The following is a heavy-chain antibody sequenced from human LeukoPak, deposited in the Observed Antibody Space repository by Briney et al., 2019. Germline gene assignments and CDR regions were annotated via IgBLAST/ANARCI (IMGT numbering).Heavy chain of an antibody. D-gene: IGHD3-10*01. V-gene: IGHV3-15*01. CDR1: GFTFSNTW. Sequence: GGSLRLSCAASGFTFSNTWMNWVRQAPGKGLEWVGRIQSKTDGGTTEYAAPVKGRFTISRDDSKTTLYLQMNSLKTEDTAVYYCATLTVRGVINIWGQGTLFTVSS. J-gene: IGHJ4*02. CDR3: ATLTVRGVINI. CDR2: IQSKTDGGTT.